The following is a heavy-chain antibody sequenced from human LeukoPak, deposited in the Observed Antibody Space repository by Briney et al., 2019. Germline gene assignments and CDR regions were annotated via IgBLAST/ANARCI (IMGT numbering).Heavy chain of an antibody. CDR1: GFTFSTYW. D-gene: IGHD1-26*01. V-gene: IGHV3-74*01. CDR2: INSDGTYT. Sequence: GGSLRLSCAASGFTFSTYWMHWVRQAPGKGLVWVSRINSDGTYTSYADSVKGRFTISRDNAKNTLWLQMNSLRAEDTAVYYCASQVGAPTSDYWGQGTLVTASS. J-gene: IGHJ4*02. CDR3: ASQVGAPTSDY.